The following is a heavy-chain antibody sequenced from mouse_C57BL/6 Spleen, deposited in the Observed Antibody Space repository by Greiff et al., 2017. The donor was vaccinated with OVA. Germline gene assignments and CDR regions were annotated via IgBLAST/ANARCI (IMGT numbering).Heavy chain of an antibody. V-gene: IGHV5-17*01. CDR1: GFTFSDYG. Sequence: EVQLQESGGGLVKPGGSLKLSCAASGFTFSDYGMHWVRQAPEKGLEWVAYISSGSSTIYYADTVKGRFTISRDNAKNPLVLQMTSLRSEDTAMYYCARNGYFDYWGQGTTLTVSS. CDR2: ISSGSSTI. J-gene: IGHJ2*01. CDR3: ARNGYFDY.